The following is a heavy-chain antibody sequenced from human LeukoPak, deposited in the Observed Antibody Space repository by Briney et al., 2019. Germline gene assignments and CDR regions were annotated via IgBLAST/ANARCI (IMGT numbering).Heavy chain of an antibody. D-gene: IGHD3-9*01. J-gene: IGHJ4*02. V-gene: IGHV4-4*09. CDR3: ARTQMYFDILTGHHKYFDY. CDR2: LFPTGST. Sequence: NPSETLSLTCTLSGDSLTNHYWNWIRQPPGQGLEWIGNLFPTGSTDYLLSLKTRVTISIQTSMNQFSLKLSSVTAADTPVYYCARTQMYFDILTGHHKYFDYWGQGMLVTVPS. CDR1: GDSLTNHY.